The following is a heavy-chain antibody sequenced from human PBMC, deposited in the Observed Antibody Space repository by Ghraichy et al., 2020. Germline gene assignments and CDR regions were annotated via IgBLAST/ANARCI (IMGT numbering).Heavy chain of an antibody. J-gene: IGHJ6*03. V-gene: IGHV1-8*01. Sequence: ASVKVSCKASGYTFTSYDINWVRQATGQGLEWMGWMNPNSGNTGYAQKFQGRVTMTRNTSISTAYMELSSLRSEDTAVYYCARGFKSKPKWELLTYYYYYYMDVWGKGTTVTVSS. D-gene: IGHD1-26*01. CDR3: ARGFKSKPKWELLTYYYYYYMDV. CDR2: MNPNSGNT. CDR1: GYTFTSYD.